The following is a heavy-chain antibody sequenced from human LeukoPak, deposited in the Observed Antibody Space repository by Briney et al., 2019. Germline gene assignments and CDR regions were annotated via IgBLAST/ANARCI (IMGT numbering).Heavy chain of an antibody. J-gene: IGHJ6*03. CDR2: IYYSGST. V-gene: IGHV4-59*08. CDR3: ASTGRYFDPGYYYYMDV. Sequence: SETLSLTCTVSGGSISSYYWGWIRQPPGKGLEWIGYIYYSGSTNYNPSLKSRVTISVDTSKNQFSLKLSSVTAADTAVYYCASTGRYFDPGYYYYMDVWGKGTTVTVSS. D-gene: IGHD3-9*01. CDR1: GGSISSYY.